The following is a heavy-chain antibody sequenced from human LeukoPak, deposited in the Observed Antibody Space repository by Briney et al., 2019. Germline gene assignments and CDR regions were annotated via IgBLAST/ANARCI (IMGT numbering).Heavy chain of an antibody. J-gene: IGHJ4*02. CDR3: ARGTAMADSFDY. D-gene: IGHD6-19*01. CDR2: ISSSSSYI. CDR1: GSTFSSHS. Sequence: GGSLRLSCAASGSTFSSHSMNWVRQAPGKGLEWVSSISSSSSYIYYADSVKGRFTISRDNAKNSLYLQMNSLRAEDTAVYYCARGTAMADSFDYWGQGTLVTVSS. V-gene: IGHV3-21*01.